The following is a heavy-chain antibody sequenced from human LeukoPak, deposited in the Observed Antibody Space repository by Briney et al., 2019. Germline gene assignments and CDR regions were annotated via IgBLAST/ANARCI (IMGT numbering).Heavy chain of an antibody. CDR1: GYSFTSYW. CDR3: ASSKSSSWYPFYLDY. CDR2: IYPDDSDT. J-gene: IGHJ4*02. V-gene: IGHV5-51*01. D-gene: IGHD6-13*01. Sequence: GESLKISCKSSGYSFTSYWIGWVRQMPGKGLEWMGIIYPDDSDTRYSPSFQGQVTISVDKSISTAYLQWSSLKASDTAIYYCASSKSSSWYPFYLDYWGQGTLVTVSS.